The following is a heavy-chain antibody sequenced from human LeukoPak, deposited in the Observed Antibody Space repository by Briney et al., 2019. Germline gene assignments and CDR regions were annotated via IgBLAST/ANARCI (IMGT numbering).Heavy chain of an antibody. Sequence: SETLSLTCAVYGGSFSGYYWSWIRQPPGKGLEWIGEINHSGSTNYNPSLKSRVTISVDTSKNQFSLKLSSVTAADTAVYYCARGGPGYSSSWYYWGQGTPVTVSS. CDR2: INHSGST. J-gene: IGHJ4*02. CDR3: ARGGPGYSSSWYY. V-gene: IGHV4-34*01. CDR1: GGSFSGYY. D-gene: IGHD6-13*01.